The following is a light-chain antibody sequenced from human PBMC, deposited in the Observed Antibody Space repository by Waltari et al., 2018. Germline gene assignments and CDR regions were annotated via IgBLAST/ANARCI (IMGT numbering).Light chain of an antibody. CDR3: QQYCSSPPYT. CDR1: QSVSSIY. V-gene: IGKV3-20*01. J-gene: IGKJ2*01. Sequence: EIVLTQSPGTLSLYPGERATLSCRASQSVSSIYLAWYQQKPGQAPRLLIYGASSRATGIPDRFSGSGSGTDFTLTISRLEPEDFAVYYCQQYCSSPPYTFGQGTKLEIK. CDR2: GAS.